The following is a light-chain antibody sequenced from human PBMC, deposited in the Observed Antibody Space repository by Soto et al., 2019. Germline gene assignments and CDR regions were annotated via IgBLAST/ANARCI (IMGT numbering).Light chain of an antibody. CDR3: QQRYSWLRV. CDR2: SGY. CDR1: QSVSSS. Sequence: FVVTQSPDTLSLSPGETATLSCRASQSVSSSVAWYQHKPGQSPRLVVYSGYKRSPGIPARFSGSGSGTDFPLTISSLESDDFEIYYCQQRYSWLRVFGPGTKVEVK. J-gene: IGKJ1*01. V-gene: IGKV3-11*01.